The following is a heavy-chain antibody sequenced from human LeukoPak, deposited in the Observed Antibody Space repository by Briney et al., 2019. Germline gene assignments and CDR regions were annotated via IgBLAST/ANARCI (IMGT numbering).Heavy chain of an antibody. Sequence: SVKVSCKASGGTFSSYAISWVRQAPGQGLEWMGRIIPIFGTANYAQKFQGRVTITADKSTSTAYMELSSLRSEDTAVYYCERDWSRGYCTNGVCYAGRGFDYWGQGTLVTVSS. V-gene: IGHV1-69*06. CDR1: GGTFSSYA. CDR3: ERDWSRGYCTNGVCYAGRGFDY. CDR2: IIPIFGTA. D-gene: IGHD2-8*01. J-gene: IGHJ4*02.